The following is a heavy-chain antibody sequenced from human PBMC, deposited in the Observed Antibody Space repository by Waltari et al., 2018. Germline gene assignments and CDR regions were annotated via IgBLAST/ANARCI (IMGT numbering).Heavy chain of an antibody. CDR3: AKCENSAYPYFFDY. CDR1: GFTFTNFA. J-gene: IGHJ4*02. D-gene: IGHD5-12*01. CDR2: ISGSGGRT. V-gene: IGHV3-23*04. Sequence: EVQLVESGGGLVQPGGSLRLSCAASGFTFTNFAMNWVRQAPGKGLEWVSTISGSGGRTYYADSVEGRFTISRDNSKNTLYLQMNSLSPEDTAIYYCAKCENSAYPYFFDYWGQGTLVTVSS.